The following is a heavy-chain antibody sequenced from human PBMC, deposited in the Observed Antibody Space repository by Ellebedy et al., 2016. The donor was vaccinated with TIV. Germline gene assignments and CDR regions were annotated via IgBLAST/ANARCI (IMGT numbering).Heavy chain of an antibody. V-gene: IGHV4-34*01. Sequence: SQTLSLTXXVYGEPFSGYYWSWIRQPPGEGLEWIGEVSHSGSTNYNPSLKSRVTISVDTSKNQFSLKLSSVTAADTAVYFCARNYGSQFDYWGQGTLVTVSS. CDR1: GEPFSGYY. CDR3: ARNYGSQFDY. D-gene: IGHD3-10*01. J-gene: IGHJ4*02. CDR2: VSHSGST.